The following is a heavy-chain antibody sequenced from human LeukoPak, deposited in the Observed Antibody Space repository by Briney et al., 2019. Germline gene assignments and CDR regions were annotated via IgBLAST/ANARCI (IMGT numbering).Heavy chain of an antibody. CDR3: AKGSRDSRAYYLDF. J-gene: IGHJ4*02. CDR1: GFTFDNYA. CDR2: ITGSGRGT. V-gene: IGHV3-23*01. D-gene: IGHD2-21*01. Sequence: PGGSLRLSCVASGFTFDNYAMSWVRQAPGKGLEWVSAITGSGRGTYHADSVKGRFTISRDNSKNTLYLQMNSLRAEDMALYYCAKGSRDSRAYYLDFWGQETLVTVSS.